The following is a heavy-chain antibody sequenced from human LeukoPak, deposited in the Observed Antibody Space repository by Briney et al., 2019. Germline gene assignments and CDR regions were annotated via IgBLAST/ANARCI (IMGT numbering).Heavy chain of an antibody. CDR3: ARDQYSSSWYEGKDALDL. CDR2: INPSGGST. J-gene: IGHJ3*01. Sequence: ASVKVSCTASGYTFTSYYMPWVRQPPGQGLEWMGIINPSGGSTSYAHKLRGRVTMTRDTSTRKVYMELSNLRYEDTAVYDCARDQYSSSWYEGKDALDLWGQGTGVSVS. D-gene: IGHD6-13*01. CDR1: GYTFTSYY. V-gene: IGHV1-46*01.